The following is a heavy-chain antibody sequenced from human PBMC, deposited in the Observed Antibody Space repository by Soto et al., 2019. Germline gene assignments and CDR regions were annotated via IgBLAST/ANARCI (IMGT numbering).Heavy chain of an antibody. J-gene: IGHJ6*02. CDR3: ARDGGRLAQSQNYYYYGMDV. Sequence: GGSLRLSCAASGFTFSSYWMSWVRQAPGKGLEWVANIKQDGSEKYYVDSVKGRFTISRDNAKNSLYLQMNSLRAEETAVYYCARDGGRLAQSQNYYYYGMDVWGQGTTVTVSS. V-gene: IGHV3-7*03. CDR1: GFTFSSYW. D-gene: IGHD3-16*01. CDR2: IKQDGSEK.